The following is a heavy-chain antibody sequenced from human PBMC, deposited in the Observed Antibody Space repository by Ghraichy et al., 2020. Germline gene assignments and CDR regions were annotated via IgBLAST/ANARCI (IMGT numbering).Heavy chain of an antibody. CDR1: GFTFSSYA. D-gene: IGHD2-2*01. J-gene: IGHJ6*02. V-gene: IGHV3-23*01. CDR3: AKGVVVVPEPLDYYYGMDV. CDR2: ISGSGGST. Sequence: GESLNISCAASGFTFSSYAMSWVRQAPGKGLEWVSAISGSGGSTYYADSVKGRFTISRDNSKNTLYLQMNSLRAEDTAVYYCAKGVVVVPEPLDYYYGMDVWGQGTTVTVSS.